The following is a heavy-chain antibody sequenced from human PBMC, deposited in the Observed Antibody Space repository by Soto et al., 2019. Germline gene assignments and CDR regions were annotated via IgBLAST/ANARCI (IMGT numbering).Heavy chain of an antibody. J-gene: IGHJ6*02. CDR1: GGTFSSNS. D-gene: IGHD3-16*01. Sequence: QVQLVQSGAEVKRPGSSVKVSCKASGGTFSSNSINWVRQAPGQGLEWMGSIIPLFGTTDYAQNFQGRVTISADKFTNTAYMELSSLGSEDTAVYFCARAVLSSSRPSYYEYGMDVWGQGTTVTVSS. CDR2: IIPLFGTT. V-gene: IGHV1-69*06. CDR3: ARAVLSSSRPSYYEYGMDV.